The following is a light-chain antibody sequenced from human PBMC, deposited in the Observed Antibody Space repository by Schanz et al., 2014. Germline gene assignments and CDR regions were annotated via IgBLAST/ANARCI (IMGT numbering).Light chain of an antibody. CDR2: VGTGGIEG. CDR3: GTDHGSGSNFVWV. CDR1: SGDRNYK. Sequence: QLVLTQPPSASASLGASVTLTCTLSSGDRNYKVDWYQQRPGKGPRFVMRVGTGGIEGSKGDGIPDRFSVLGSGLNRYLTIKNIQEEDESDYHCGTDHGSGSNFVWVFGGGTKLTVL. V-gene: IGLV9-49*03. J-gene: IGLJ3*02.